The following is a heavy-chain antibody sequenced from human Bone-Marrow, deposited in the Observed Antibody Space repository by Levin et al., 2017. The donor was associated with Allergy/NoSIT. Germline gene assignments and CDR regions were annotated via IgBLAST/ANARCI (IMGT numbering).Heavy chain of an antibody. Sequence: GGSLRLSCAASGFTFSNAWMNWVRQAPGKGLEWVGRIKSKTDDGTTDYAAPVKGRFTISRDDLKNTLYLQMNSLKTEDTAVYYCTTCDGSGSYYKCSYFYGMDVWGQGTTVTVSS. CDR1: GFTFSNAW. CDR2: IKSKTDDGTT. CDR3: TTCDGSGSYYKCSYFYGMDV. V-gene: IGHV3-15*07. D-gene: IGHD3-10*01. J-gene: IGHJ6*02.